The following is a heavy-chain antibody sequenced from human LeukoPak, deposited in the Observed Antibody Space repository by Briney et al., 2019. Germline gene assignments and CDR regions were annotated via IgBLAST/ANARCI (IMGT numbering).Heavy chain of an antibody. J-gene: IGHJ4*02. D-gene: IGHD3-3*01. V-gene: IGHV1-46*01. Sequence: GAAVKVSCKASGYTFIRYYIHWVRQAPGQGLEWMGIVNPSGDSTNYAQKFQGRVTMSRDTSISTAYMELSRLRSDDTAVYYCASGGGLRFLEWPFDYWGQGTLVTVSS. CDR3: ASGGGLRFLEWPFDY. CDR2: VNPSGDST. CDR1: GYTFIRYY.